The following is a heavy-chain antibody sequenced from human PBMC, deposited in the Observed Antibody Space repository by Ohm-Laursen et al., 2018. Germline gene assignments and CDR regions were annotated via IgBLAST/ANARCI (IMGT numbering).Heavy chain of an antibody. Sequence: RLSCTASGFTFTTYDMHWVRQATGKGLEWVSAIGTAGDTYYPGSVKGRFTISRENAKNSLYLQMNSLRAGDTAVYYCARGTVVIGAFDIWGQGTMVTVSS. V-gene: IGHV3-13*01. J-gene: IGHJ3*02. CDR2: IGTAGDT. CDR1: GFTFTTYD. D-gene: IGHD4-23*01. CDR3: ARGTVVIGAFDI.